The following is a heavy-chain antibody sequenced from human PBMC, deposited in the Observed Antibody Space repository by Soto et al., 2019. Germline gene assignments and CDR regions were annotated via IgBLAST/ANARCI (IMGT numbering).Heavy chain of an antibody. CDR3: ARVAPDTATALFDY. CDR1: GCTFTSYG. V-gene: IGHV1-18*01. D-gene: IGHD5-18*01. Sequence: ASVKVSCKASGCTFTSYGISWVRQAPGQGLEWMGWISAYNGNTNYAQKLQGRVTMTTDTSTSTAYMELRSLRSDDTAVYYCARVAPDTATALFDYWGQGTLVTVS. J-gene: IGHJ4*02. CDR2: ISAYNGNT.